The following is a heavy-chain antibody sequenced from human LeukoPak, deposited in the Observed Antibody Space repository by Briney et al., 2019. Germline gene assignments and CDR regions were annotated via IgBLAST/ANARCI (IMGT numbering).Heavy chain of an antibody. D-gene: IGHD1-26*01. V-gene: IGHV3-30*18. CDR3: AKVSVGADLDY. CDR1: GFTFSSYG. CDR2: ISYDGSNK. Sequence: GGSPRLSCAASGFTFSSYGMHWVRQAPGKGLEWVAVISYDGSNKYYADSVKGRFTISRDNSKNTLYLQMNSLRAEDTAVYYCAKVSVGADLDYWGQGTLVTVSS. J-gene: IGHJ4*02.